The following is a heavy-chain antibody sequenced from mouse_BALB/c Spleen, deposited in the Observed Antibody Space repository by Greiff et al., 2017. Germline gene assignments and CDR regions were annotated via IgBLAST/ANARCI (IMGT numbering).Heavy chain of an antibody. Sequence: EVKLLESGPGLVKPSQSLSLTCTVTGYSITSDYAWNWIRQFPGNKLEWMGYISYSGSTSYNPSLKSRISITRDASKNQFFLQLNSVTTEDTATYYCATYYGNHQAWFAYWGQGTLVTVSA. D-gene: IGHD2-10*01. CDR1: GYSITSDYA. CDR2: ISYSGST. CDR3: ATYYGNHQAWFAY. V-gene: IGHV3-2*02. J-gene: IGHJ3*01.